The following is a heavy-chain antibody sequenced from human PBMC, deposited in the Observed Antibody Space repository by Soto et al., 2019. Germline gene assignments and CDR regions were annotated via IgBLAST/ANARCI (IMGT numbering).Heavy chain of an antibody. CDR2: INHSGST. CDR1: GGSFSGYY. V-gene: IGHV4-34*01. D-gene: IGHD2-2*01. CDR3: ARADLPYLDY. J-gene: IGHJ4*02. Sequence: QVQLQQWGAGLLKPSETLSLTCAVYGGSFSGYYWSWIRQPPGKGLEWIGEINHSGSTNYNPPLKSRVTISVDTSKNQFSLKLSSVTAADTAVYYCARADLPYLDYWGQGTLVTVSS.